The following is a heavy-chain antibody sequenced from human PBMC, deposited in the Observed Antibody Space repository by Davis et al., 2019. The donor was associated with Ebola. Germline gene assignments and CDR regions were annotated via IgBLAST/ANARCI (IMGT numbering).Heavy chain of an antibody. CDR1: GFTFSGSA. J-gene: IGHJ4*02. V-gene: IGHV3-73*01. Sequence: GESLKISCAASGFTFSGSAMHWVRQASGKGLEWVGRIRSKANSYATAYAASVKGRFTISRDDSKNTAYLQMNSLKTEDTAVYYCTATVGATDYWGQGTLVTASS. D-gene: IGHD1-26*01. CDR2: IRSKANSYAT. CDR3: TATVGATDY.